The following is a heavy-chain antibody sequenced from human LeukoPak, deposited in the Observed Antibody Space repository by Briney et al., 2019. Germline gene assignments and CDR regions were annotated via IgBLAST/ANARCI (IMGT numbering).Heavy chain of an antibody. Sequence: PSETLSLTCTVSGGSISNSNWWSWVRQPPGKGLEWIGEIFHSGSTNYNPSLKSRVTISVDKSKNQFSLRLSSVTAADTAVYYCARVLSGSNFDYWGQGTLVTVSS. V-gene: IGHV4-4*02. J-gene: IGHJ4*02. CDR2: IFHSGST. CDR1: GGSISNSNW. CDR3: ARVLSGSNFDY. D-gene: IGHD3-22*01.